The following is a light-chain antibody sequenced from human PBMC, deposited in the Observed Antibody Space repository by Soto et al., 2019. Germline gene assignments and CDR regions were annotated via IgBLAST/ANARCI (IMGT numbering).Light chain of an antibody. J-gene: IGKJ1*01. CDR2: KAS. V-gene: IGKV1-5*03. Sequence: DIQMTQSPPTLSASVGDRVIITCRASQSISSWLAWYQHKPGKAPKLLIYKASSLESGVPSRSSGSGSGTEFTLTISSLQPDDFASYYCQHYNTYSTFGEGTKVEIK. CDR1: QSISSW. CDR3: QHYNTYST.